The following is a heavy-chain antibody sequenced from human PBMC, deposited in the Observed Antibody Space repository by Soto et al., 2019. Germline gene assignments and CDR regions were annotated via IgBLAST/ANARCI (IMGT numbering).Heavy chain of an antibody. J-gene: IGHJ4*02. D-gene: IGHD6-6*01. CDR2: IYYSGST. CDR1: GGSISSSSYY. Sequence: SETLSLTCTVSGGSISSSSYYWGWIRQPPGKGLEWIGSIYYSGSTYYNPSLKSRVTISVDTSKNQFSLKLSSVTAADTAVYYCARHEEYSSFDYWGQGTLVTVS. V-gene: IGHV4-39*01. CDR3: ARHEEYSSFDY.